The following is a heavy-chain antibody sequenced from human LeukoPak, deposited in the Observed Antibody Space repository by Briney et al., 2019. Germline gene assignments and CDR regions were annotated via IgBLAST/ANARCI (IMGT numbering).Heavy chain of an antibody. V-gene: IGHV3-23*01. J-gene: IGHJ4*02. CDR2: VDGSGAYT. CDR1: GFTFNNYA. CDR3: TTGSAGGRPYYFDN. D-gene: IGHD2-15*01. Sequence: GGSLRLSCAASGFTFNNYALSWVRQAPGKGLDWISGVDGSGAYTYYSDSVKGRFTISRDDSKNTLYLLMDSLRAEDTAVYFCTTGSAGGRPYYFDNWGQGTLVTVSS.